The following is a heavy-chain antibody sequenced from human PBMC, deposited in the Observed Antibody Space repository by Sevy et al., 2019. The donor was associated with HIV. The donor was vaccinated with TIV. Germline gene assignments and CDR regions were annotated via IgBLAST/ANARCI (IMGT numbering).Heavy chain of an antibody. CDR2: ISWNSGRI. CDR3: AKDIGRGEMVAATMGY. J-gene: IGHJ4*02. V-gene: IGHV3-9*01. CDR1: AFTFDDCA. D-gene: IGHD5-12*01. Sequence: GGSLRLSCATSAFTFDDCAMHWVRQAPGKGLEWVSGISWNSGRIGYVDSVKGRFTISRDNAKNSLSLQMNNLRTEDTAFYYCAKDIGRGEMVAATMGYWGQGTLVTVSS.